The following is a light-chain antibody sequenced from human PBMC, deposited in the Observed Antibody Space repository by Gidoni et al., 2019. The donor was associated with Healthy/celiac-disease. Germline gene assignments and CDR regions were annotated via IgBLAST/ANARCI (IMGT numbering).Light chain of an antibody. J-gene: IGKJ2*01. V-gene: IGKV2-28*01. CDR2: LGS. Sequence: DIVVNQSPLSLPVTPGEPAAISCRSSQSLLHSNGYNYLDWYLQMPGQSPQLLIYLGSNRASGVPDRFSGSGSGTDLTLKISRVEAEDVGVYYCMQARQTPPEYSFXQXTKLEIK. CDR3: MQARQTPPEYS. CDR1: QSLLHSNGYNY.